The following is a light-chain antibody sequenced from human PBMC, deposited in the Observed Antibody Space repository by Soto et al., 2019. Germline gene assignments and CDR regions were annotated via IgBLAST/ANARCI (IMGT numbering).Light chain of an antibody. V-gene: IGKV1-39*01. CDR3: QQSYTTPRT. J-gene: IGKJ1*01. CDR2: AAS. CDR1: QSISTF. Sequence: DIQMTQSPSSLSASVGDRVSVTCRASQSISTFLNWYQQRPGEAPKLLIYAASSLQSGVPSSFSGSGSGADFTLTICSLQPEDFATYYCQQSYTTPRTFGQGTKVEVK.